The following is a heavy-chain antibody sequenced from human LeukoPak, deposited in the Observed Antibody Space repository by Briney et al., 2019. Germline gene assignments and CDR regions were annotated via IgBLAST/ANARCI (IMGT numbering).Heavy chain of an antibody. D-gene: IGHD5-12*01. CDR1: GFTFSDAR. CDR3: STFSGYGFLHY. V-gene: IGHV3-15*01. CDR2: IKGNDDGGTT. J-gene: IGHJ4*02. Sequence: GGSLRLSCAASGFTFSDARMSWVRQAPGKGLEWVGLIKGNDDGGTTDYAATGKGRVTSSRDDLKNTLYLPINRLRTDDTATYYYSTFSGYGFLHYWGEGDLVTVSS.